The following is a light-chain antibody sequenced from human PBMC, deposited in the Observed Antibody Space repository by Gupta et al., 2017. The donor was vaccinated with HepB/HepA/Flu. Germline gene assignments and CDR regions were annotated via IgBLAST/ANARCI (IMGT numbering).Light chain of an antibody. CDR1: SLRSYS. J-gene: IGLJ3*02. Sequence: SSELTQDPAVSVALGQTVRITCQGDSLRSYSAIWYQQKSGQAPILVIYGKNNRPSGIPDRFSGSSSGNTASLTITGAQAEDEADYYCESRDTGGTRLVFGGGTKVTVL. V-gene: IGLV3-19*01. CDR3: ESRDTGGTRLV. CDR2: GKN.